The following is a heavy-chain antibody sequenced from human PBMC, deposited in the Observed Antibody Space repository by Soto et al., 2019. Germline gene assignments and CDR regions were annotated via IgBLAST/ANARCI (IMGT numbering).Heavy chain of an antibody. CDR2: ISYDGSNK. V-gene: IGHV3-30-3*01. CDR3: ARDQLGWSNDYYYYGMDV. Sequence: GGSLRLSCAASGFTFSSYAMHWVRQAPGKGLEWVAVISYDGSNKYYADSVKGRFTISRDNSKNTLYLQMNSLRAEDTAVYYCARDQLGWSNDYYYYGMDVWGQGTTVTVSS. D-gene: IGHD1-1*01. CDR1: GFTFSSYA. J-gene: IGHJ6*02.